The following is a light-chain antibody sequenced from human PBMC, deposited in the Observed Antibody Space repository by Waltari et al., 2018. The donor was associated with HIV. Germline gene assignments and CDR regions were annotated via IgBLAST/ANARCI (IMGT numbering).Light chain of an antibody. CDR2: AAS. CDR3: QHSYSNPWT. Sequence: EIQMTQSPSSLSASVGDTVTIICRASQSIRSYFNWYQQKPGKAPIRLIYAASSLQSGVPSRCSGSGSGTDFILTISSLQPEDFATYFCQHSYSNPWTFGQGTKVEIK. V-gene: IGKV1-39*01. CDR1: QSIRSY. J-gene: IGKJ1*01.